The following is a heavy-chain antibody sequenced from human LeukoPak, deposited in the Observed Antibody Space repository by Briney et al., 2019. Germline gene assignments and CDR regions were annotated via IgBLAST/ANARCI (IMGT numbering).Heavy chain of an antibody. J-gene: IGHJ4*02. CDR2: ISYDGSNK. Sequence: GGSLRLSCAASGFTFSSYAMHWVRQAPGKGLEWVAVISYDGSNKYYADSVKGRFSISRDNSKNTLYLQMNSLRAEDTAVYYCARVKRIYDSSGNFDYWGQGTLVTVSS. V-gene: IGHV3-30-3*01. CDR1: GFTFSSYA. CDR3: ARVKRIYDSSGNFDY. D-gene: IGHD3-22*01.